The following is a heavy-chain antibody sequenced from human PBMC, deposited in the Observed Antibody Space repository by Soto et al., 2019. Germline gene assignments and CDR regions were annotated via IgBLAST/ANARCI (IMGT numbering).Heavy chain of an antibody. J-gene: IGHJ4*02. CDR3: ARQPFLDKIWGSYRCPFDY. V-gene: IGHV3-7*01. CDR2: IKQDGSEK. CDR1: GFTFSSYL. Sequence: GGSLRLSCAASGFTFSSYLMSWVRQAPGKGLEWVANIKQDGSEKYYVDSVKGRFTISRDNAKNSLYLQMNSLRAEDTAVYYSARQPFLDKIWGSYRCPFDYWGQGTLVTVS. D-gene: IGHD3-16*02.